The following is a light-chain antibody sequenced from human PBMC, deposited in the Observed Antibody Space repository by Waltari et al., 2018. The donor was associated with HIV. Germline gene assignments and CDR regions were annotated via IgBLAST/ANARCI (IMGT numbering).Light chain of an antibody. V-gene: IGLV2-23*02. Sequence: QSALTQPASVSGSPGQSITISCTGASSDVGGYKYVSWYQHHPGQAPKLMIYDVSERPSGFSNRFSGSKSGNTASLTISGLQAEDEADYYCCSYAGSSTLLFGGGTKVTVL. CDR3: CSYAGSSTLL. CDR2: DVS. J-gene: IGLJ3*02. CDR1: SSDVGGYKY.